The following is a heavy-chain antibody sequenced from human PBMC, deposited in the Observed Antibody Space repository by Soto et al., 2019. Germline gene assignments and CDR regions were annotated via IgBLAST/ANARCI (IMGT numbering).Heavy chain of an antibody. CDR3: ARLYSTSSVERWFDP. D-gene: IGHD2-2*01. V-gene: IGHV3-48*02. J-gene: IGHJ5*02. CDR1: GFTFSTYS. Sequence: EVQLVESGGGLVQPGGSLRLSCAASGFTFSTYSMNWVRQAPGTGLEWLSYISSSSNIIHYADSVRGRFTISRDNAENSLYLQMNSLRDEDTAVYFCARLYSTSSVERWFDPWGQGTLVTVSS. CDR2: ISSSSNII.